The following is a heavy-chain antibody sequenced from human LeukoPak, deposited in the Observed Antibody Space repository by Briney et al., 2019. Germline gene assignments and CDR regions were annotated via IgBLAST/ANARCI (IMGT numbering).Heavy chain of an antibody. V-gene: IGHV4-61*02. CDR3: ATMNWNDGGYYFDY. Sequence: PSETLYLTCTVSGASINSGSYYWAWIRQPAGKGLEWIGRIYTTGSTNYNPSLKSRVTVSVDTSKNQFSLKLSSVTAADTAVYYCATMNWNDGGYYFDYWGQGTLATVSS. CDR2: IYTTGST. J-gene: IGHJ4*02. D-gene: IGHD1-1*01. CDR1: GASINSGSYY.